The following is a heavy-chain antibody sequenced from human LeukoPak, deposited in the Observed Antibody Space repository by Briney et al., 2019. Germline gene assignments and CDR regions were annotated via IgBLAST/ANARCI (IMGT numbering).Heavy chain of an antibody. V-gene: IGHV3-21*01. D-gene: IGHD2-2*01. CDR3: AKSRSAMPTYNWFDP. CDR2: ISSSSSYI. J-gene: IGHJ5*02. CDR1: GFTFSSYS. Sequence: KPGGSLRLSCAASGFTFSSYSMNWVRQAPGKGLEWVSSISSSSSYIYYADSVKGRFTISRDNAKNSLYLQMNSLRAEDTAVYYCAKSRSAMPTYNWFDPWGQGTLVTVSS.